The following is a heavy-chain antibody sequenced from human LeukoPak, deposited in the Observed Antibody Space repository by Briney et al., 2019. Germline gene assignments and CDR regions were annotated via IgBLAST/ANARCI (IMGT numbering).Heavy chain of an antibody. V-gene: IGHV3-11*01. CDR2: ISGSGNSI. Sequence: GGSLRLSCAASGFTFSDHYMSWIRQVPGKGLEWVAYISGSGNSIDYADSVRGRFTISRDNAKNSVYLQLNSLRAEDTAVYYCAKGRQWLADDYWGQGTLVTVSS. D-gene: IGHD6-19*01. J-gene: IGHJ4*02. CDR3: AKGRQWLADDY. CDR1: GFTFSDHY.